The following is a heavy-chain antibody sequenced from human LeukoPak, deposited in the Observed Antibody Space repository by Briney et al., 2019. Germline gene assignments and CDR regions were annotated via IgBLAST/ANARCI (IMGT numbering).Heavy chain of an antibody. CDR1: GFTFSNYA. Sequence: GGSLRLSCAASGFTFSNYAMNWVRQAPGKGLEWVSAITSAGNTYYADSVKGRFTISRDSSKNTLYLQMNSLRSEDTAVCYCAKGGGPYHLPTDYWGQGTLVTVSS. CDR2: ITSAGNT. J-gene: IGHJ4*02. CDR3: AKGGGPYHLPTDY. V-gene: IGHV3-23*01. D-gene: IGHD2-2*01.